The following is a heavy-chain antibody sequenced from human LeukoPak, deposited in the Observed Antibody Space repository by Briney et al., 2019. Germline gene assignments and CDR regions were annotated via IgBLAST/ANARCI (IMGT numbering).Heavy chain of an antibody. J-gene: IGHJ4*02. CDR2: ITGSGGRT. CDR3: ARSRFYFDY. Sequence: GGSLRLSCAASGFTFSSYAMSWVRQAPGKGLQWVSAITGSGGRTYSADSVKGRFTISRDNAKNSLYLQLNSLRAEDTAVYYCARSRFYFDYWGQGTLVTVSS. CDR1: GFTFSSYA. V-gene: IGHV3-23*01.